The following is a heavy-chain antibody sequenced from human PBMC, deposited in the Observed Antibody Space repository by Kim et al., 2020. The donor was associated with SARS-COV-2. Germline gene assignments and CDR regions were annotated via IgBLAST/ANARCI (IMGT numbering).Heavy chain of an antibody. J-gene: IGHJ5*02. CDR3: AGRVAGWFDP. V-gene: IGHV4-59*01. Sequence: SPTSNPSLKSRVTISVDTSKNQFSLKLSSVTAADTAVYYCAGRVAGWFDPWGQGTLVTVSS. CDR2: SP.